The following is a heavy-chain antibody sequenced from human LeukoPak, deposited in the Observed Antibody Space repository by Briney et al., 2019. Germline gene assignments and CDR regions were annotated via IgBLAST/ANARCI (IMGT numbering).Heavy chain of an antibody. J-gene: IGHJ3*02. Sequence: ASVKVSCKASGYTFASCAINWVRQAPGQGLEWMGWINTNTGNPTYAQGFTGRFVFSLDTSVSTAYLQFSSLKAEDTAVYYWARDDYDGSGDVLDIWGQGTMVTVSS. CDR3: ARDDYDGSGDVLDI. V-gene: IGHV7-4-1*02. CDR1: GYTFASCA. CDR2: INTNTGNP. D-gene: IGHD3-22*01.